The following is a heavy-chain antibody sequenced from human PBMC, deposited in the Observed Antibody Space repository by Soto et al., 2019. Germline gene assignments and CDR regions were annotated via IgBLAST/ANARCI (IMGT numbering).Heavy chain of an antibody. CDR3: AGEYTAWPLAYGLDV. V-gene: IGHV4-59*01. CDR2: IYYSGST. Sequence: PSETLSLTCTVSGGSISSYYWSWIRQPPGKGLEWIGYIYYSGSTNYNPSLKSRVTISVDTSKNQFSLKLSSVTAADTAVYYCAGEYTAWPLAYGLDVWGQGTTVTVSS. J-gene: IGHJ6*02. D-gene: IGHD2-2*02. CDR1: GGSISSYY.